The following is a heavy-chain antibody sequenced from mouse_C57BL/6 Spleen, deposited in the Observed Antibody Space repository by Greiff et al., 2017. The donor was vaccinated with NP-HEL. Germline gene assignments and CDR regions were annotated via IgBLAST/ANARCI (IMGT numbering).Heavy chain of an antibody. V-gene: IGHV1-18*01. CDR3: ARGYGSSYWYFDV. D-gene: IGHD1-1*01. CDR1: GYTFTDYN. CDR2: INPNNGGT. Sequence: EVQLQQSGPELVKPGASVKIPCKASGYTFTDYNMDWVKQSHGKSLEWIGDINPNNGGTIYNKKLKGKATLTVDNSSSTAYMELRSLTSEDTAVYYCARGYGSSYWYFDVWGTGTTVTVSS. J-gene: IGHJ1*03.